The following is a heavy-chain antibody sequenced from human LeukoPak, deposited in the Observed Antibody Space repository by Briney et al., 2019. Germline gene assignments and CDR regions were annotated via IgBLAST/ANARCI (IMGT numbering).Heavy chain of an antibody. V-gene: IGHV1-2*06. CDR1: GYTFAGYY. CDR2: INPNSGGT. D-gene: IGHD5-18*01. CDR3: ASDPQQLWFYY. J-gene: IGHJ4*02. Sequence: ASAKVSCKASGYTFAGYYMHWVRQAPGQGLEWMGRINPNSGGTNYAQKFQGRVTMTRDTSISTAYMELSRLRSDDTAVYCCASDPQQLWFYYWGQGTLVTVSS.